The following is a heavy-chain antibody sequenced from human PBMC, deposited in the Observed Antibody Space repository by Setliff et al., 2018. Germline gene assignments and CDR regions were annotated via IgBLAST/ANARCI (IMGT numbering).Heavy chain of an antibody. Sequence: ASVKVSCKASGYAFTGYYMHWVRQAPGQGLEWMGWINPNSGGTNYAQKFQGRVTMTRDTSISTAYMELSRLRSDDTAVYYCAREDVDTAMVPVGAWGQGTLVTVSS. CDR2: INPNSGGT. CDR1: GYAFTGYY. V-gene: IGHV1-2*02. D-gene: IGHD5-18*01. J-gene: IGHJ5*02. CDR3: AREDVDTAMVPVGA.